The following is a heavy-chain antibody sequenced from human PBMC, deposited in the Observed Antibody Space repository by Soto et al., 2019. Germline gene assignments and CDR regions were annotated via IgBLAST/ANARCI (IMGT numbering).Heavy chain of an antibody. Sequence: SETLSLTCAVSGGSISSGGYYWSWIRQPPGKGLEWIGEINHSRSTNYNPSLKSRVTISVDTSKNQFSLKLSSVTAADTAVYYCARGVYCSTTSCYWGMDVWGQGTTVTVSS. D-gene: IGHD2-2*01. V-gene: IGHV4-34*01. J-gene: IGHJ6*02. CDR1: GGSISSGGYY. CDR2: INHSRST. CDR3: ARGVYCSTTSCYWGMDV.